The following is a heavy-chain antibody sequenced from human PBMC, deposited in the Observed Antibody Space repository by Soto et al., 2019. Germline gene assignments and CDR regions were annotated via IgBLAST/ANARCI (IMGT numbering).Heavy chain of an antibody. Sequence: GGSLRLSCAASGFTFSTYSMNWVRQAPGKGLEWISWTSSSSSTIYYADSVKGRFTITRDNAKSSLYLQMNSLRDEDTAVYYCARVLVGSRYYYGRSGFDYWGQGTLVTVSS. CDR3: ARVLVGSRYYYGRSGFDY. J-gene: IGHJ4*02. CDR2: TSSSSSTI. D-gene: IGHD3-22*01. CDR1: GFTFSTYS. V-gene: IGHV3-48*02.